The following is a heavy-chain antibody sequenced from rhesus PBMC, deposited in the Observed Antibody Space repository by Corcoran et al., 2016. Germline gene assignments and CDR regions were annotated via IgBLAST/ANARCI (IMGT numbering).Heavy chain of an antibody. Sequence: EVQLVQSGAEVKKPGASVKISCKASGYTFTDYYLHWVRQAPGKGLEWMGRVDPEDGEAIHAQKFQARVTITADTSTDTAYMELSSLRSEDTAVYYCATSLTGDRYFDYWGQGVLVTVSS. CDR1: GYTFTDYY. CDR3: ATSLTGDRYFDY. CDR2: VDPEDGEA. J-gene: IGHJ4*01. D-gene: IGHD7-45*01. V-gene: IGHV1-111*02.